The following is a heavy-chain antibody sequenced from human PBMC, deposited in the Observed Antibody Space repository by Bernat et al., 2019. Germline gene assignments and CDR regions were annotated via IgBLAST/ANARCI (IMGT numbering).Heavy chain of an antibody. V-gene: IGHV1-18*04. Sequence: QVQLVQSGAEVKKPGASVKVSCKASGYTFNTYGISWVRQAPGQGLEWMGWISAYNRNTNYAQNLQGRVTMTTDTSTSTAYMELRSLRSDDTAVYYCARDHSAVANTGRLDYWGQGTLVNVSS. CDR2: ISAYNRNT. J-gene: IGHJ4*02. CDR1: GYTFNTYG. CDR3: ARDHSAVANTGRLDY. D-gene: IGHD6-19*01.